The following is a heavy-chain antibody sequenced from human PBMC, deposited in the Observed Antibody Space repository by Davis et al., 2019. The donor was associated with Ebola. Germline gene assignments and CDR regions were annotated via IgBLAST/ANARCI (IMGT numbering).Heavy chain of an antibody. Sequence: GESLKISCAASGFTFSSYGMHWVRQAPGKGLEWVAVISYDGSNKYYADSVKGRFTISRDNSKNTLYLQMNSLRAEDTAVYYCAKEQITMVRGAAQMDVWGQGTTVTVSS. J-gene: IGHJ6*02. CDR1: GFTFSSYG. D-gene: IGHD3-10*01. CDR3: AKEQITMVRGAAQMDV. V-gene: IGHV3-30*18. CDR2: ISYDGSNK.